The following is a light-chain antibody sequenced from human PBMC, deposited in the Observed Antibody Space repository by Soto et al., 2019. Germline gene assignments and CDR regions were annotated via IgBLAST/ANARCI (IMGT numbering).Light chain of an antibody. CDR3: QQTYSPPAT. J-gene: IGKJ1*01. V-gene: IGKV1-39*01. CDR1: QSIDTH. Sequence: DIRMTQSPSSLSASVGDRVTIACRASQSIDTHLNWYQQHPGKAPNALIYEASNLQSGVPSRFSGSCSGTDFTLTIRGLQPDDSATYSCQQTYSPPATSGQGTKVEIK. CDR2: EAS.